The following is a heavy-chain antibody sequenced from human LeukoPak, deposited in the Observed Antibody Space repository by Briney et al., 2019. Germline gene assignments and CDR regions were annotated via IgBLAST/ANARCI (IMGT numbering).Heavy chain of an antibody. J-gene: IGHJ4*02. D-gene: IGHD3-9*01. V-gene: IGHV4-39*07. CDR2: IYYSGST. CDR1: GGSISSSYYY. CDR3: ARGDDILTGYYTLDY. Sequence: SETLSLTCTVSGGSISSSYYYWGWIRQPPGKGLEWIGTIYYSGSTYYNPSLKSRVTISEDTSKNQFSLKLSSVTAADTAVYYCARGDDILTGYYTLDYWGQGTLVTVSS.